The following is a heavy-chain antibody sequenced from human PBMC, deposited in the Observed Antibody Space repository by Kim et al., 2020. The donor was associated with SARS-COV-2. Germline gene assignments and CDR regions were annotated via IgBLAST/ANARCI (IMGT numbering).Heavy chain of an antibody. J-gene: IGHJ3*02. V-gene: IGHV3-23*01. CDR1: GFTFSSYA. CDR3: AKDTAEYYDYVWGSYRPTDDAFDI. D-gene: IGHD3-16*02. Sequence: GGSLRLSCAASGFTFSSYAMSWVRQAPGKGLEWVSAISGSGGSTYYADSVKGRFTISRDNSKNTLYLQMNSLRAEDTAVYYCAKDTAEYYDYVWGSYRPTDDAFDIWGQGTMVTVSS. CDR2: ISGSGGST.